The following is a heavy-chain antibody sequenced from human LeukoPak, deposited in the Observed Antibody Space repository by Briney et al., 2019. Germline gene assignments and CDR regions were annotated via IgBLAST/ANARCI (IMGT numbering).Heavy chain of an antibody. CDR1: GGTVSSGSYY. CDR2: IYYSGST. J-gene: IGHJ4*02. CDR3: ARDLLFGELGY. Sequence: SETLSLTCTVSGGTVSSGSYYWSWIPQPPGKGLEWIGYIYYSGSTNYNPSLKSRVTISVDTSKNQFSLKLSSVTAADTAVYYCARDLLFGELGYWGQGTLVTVSS. V-gene: IGHV4-61*01. D-gene: IGHD3-16*01.